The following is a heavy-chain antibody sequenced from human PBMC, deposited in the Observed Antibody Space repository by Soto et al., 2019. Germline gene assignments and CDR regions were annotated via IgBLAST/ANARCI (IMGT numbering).Heavy chain of an antibody. J-gene: IGHJ6*02. D-gene: IGHD2-2*01. CDR2: IDPSDSYT. V-gene: IGHV5-10-1*01. CDR3: ARSIVVPAAMLVSVGMDV. CDR1: GYSFTSYW. Sequence: GESLKISCKGSGYSFTSYWISWVRQMPGKGLEWMGRIDPSDSYTNYSPSFQGHVTISADKSISTAYLQWSSLKASDTAMYYCARSIVVPAAMLVSVGMDVWGQGTTVTVSS.